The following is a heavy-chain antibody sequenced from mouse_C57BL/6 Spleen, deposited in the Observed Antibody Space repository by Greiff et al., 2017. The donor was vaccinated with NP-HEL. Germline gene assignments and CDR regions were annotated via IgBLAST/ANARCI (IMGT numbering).Heavy chain of an antibody. V-gene: IGHV1-15*01. CDR1: GYTFTDYE. CDR2: IDPETGGT. J-gene: IGHJ1*03. D-gene: IGHD2-2*01. CDR3: TREGAYGYDVYFDV. Sequence: VQLQQSGAELVRPGASVTLSCKASGYTFTDYEMHWVKQTPVHGLEWIGAIDPETGGTAYNQKFKGKAILTADKSSSTAYMELRSLTSEDSAVYYCTREGAYGYDVYFDVWGTGTTVTVSS.